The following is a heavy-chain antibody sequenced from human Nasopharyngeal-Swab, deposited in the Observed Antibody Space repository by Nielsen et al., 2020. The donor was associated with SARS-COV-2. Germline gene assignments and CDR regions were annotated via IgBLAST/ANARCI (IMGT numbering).Heavy chain of an antibody. CDR2: MNSDGSRT. CDR3: AKEALPSSYYYYYMDV. CDR1: GFTFSSYW. J-gene: IGHJ6*03. Sequence: GESLKISCAASGFTFSSYWMHWVRQAPGEGLVWVSRMNSDGSRTSYADSVKGRFTISRDNAKNSLYLQMNSLRAEDTALYYCAKEALPSSYYYYYMDVWGKGTTVTVSS. V-gene: IGHV3-74*01. D-gene: IGHD2-2*01.